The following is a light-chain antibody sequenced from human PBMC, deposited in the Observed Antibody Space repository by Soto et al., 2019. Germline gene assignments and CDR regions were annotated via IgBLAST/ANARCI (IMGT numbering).Light chain of an antibody. Sequence: DIQMTQSPSSLSASVGDRVTITCRASQSIRSYLNWYQQKRGKAPKLLIYAASSLQSGVPSSFSGSGSGTNFTLTISRLQPEDSATYLCQPRYSTPPGDHNTFGQGTNVDIK. V-gene: IGKV1-39*01. CDR1: QSIRSY. CDR2: AAS. J-gene: IGKJ2*01. CDR3: QPRYSTPPGDHNT.